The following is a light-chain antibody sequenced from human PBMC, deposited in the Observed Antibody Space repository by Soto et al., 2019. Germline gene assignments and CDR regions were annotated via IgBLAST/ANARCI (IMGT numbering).Light chain of an antibody. CDR1: QDIRNY. CDR3: QQYNSYSRT. V-gene: IGKV1-33*01. J-gene: IGKJ1*01. Sequence: DIRMNQSPSALSASVGEGVTITCQASQDIRNYVNWYRQKPGKAPKLLIYDASDLETGVPSRFSGSGSGTEFTLTISSLQPDDFATYYCQQYNSYSRTFGQGSKVDVK. CDR2: DAS.